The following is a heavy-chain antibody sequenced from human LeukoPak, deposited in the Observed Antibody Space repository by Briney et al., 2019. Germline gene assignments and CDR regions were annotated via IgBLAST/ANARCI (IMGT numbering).Heavy chain of an antibody. V-gene: IGHV3-23*01. Sequence: GGSLRLSCAASGFTFSSYAMSWVRQAPGKGLEWVSAISGSGGSTYYADSVKGRFTISRDNSKNTLYLQMNSLRAEDTAVYYCTRAKDQKWERLSFDYWGQGTLVTVSS. CDR3: TRAKDQKWERLSFDY. J-gene: IGHJ4*02. CDR1: GFTFSSYA. D-gene: IGHD1-26*01. CDR2: ISGSGGST.